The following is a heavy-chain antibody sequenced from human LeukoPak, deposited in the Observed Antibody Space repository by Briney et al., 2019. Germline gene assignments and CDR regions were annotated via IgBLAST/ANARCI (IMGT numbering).Heavy chain of an antibody. J-gene: IGHJ5*02. CDR1: GFTFRSYA. CDR3: AKDIGWFDP. V-gene: IGHV3-23*01. Sequence: GGSLRLSCAASGFTFRSYAMNWVRQAPGKGLEWVSAISGTGDSPHYADSVKGRFTISRDNSKNTLYLQMNSLRADDTAFYYCAKDIGWFDPWGQGTLVTVSS. CDR2: ISGTGDSP.